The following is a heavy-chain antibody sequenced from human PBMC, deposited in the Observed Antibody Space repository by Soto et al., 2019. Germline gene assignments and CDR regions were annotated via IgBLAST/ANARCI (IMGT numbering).Heavy chain of an antibody. Sequence: EVQLEESGGGLVQPGGSLRLSCAASGFTFSDFWLHWVRQAPEKGLVWVSRIKSDGGSANYADSVKGRFTIFRDNAKNTVYLQMDSLRAEDTAVYYCARGAKGAYYVDVWGKGTTVTVSS. CDR1: GFTFSDFW. CDR3: ARGAKGAYYVDV. J-gene: IGHJ6*03. D-gene: IGHD2-21*01. CDR2: IKSDGGSA. V-gene: IGHV3-74*01.